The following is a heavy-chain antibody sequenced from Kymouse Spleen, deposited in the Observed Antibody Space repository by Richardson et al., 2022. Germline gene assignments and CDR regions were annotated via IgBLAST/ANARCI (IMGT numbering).Heavy chain of an antibody. J-gene: IGHJ6*02. D-gene: IGHD6-19*01. V-gene: IGHV4-34*01. Sequence: QVQLQQWGAGLLKPSETLSLTCAVYGGSFSGYYWSWIRQPPGKGLEWIGEINHSGSTNYNPSLKSRVTISVDTSKNQFSLKLSSVTAADTAVYYCARERAGSGLYGMDVWGQGTTVTVSS. CDR2: INHSGST. CDR1: GGSFSGYY. CDR3: ARERAGSGLYGMDV.